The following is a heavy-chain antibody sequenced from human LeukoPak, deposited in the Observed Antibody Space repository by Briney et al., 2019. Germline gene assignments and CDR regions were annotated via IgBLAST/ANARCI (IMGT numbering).Heavy chain of an antibody. CDR2: IDKDGRKT. D-gene: IGHD1-26*01. CDR3: ATWAFYHSLDV. CDR1: GFTLGAFA. V-gene: IGHV3-43*02. J-gene: IGHJ6*02. Sequence: GGSLRLSCAASGFTLGAFAMHWVRHAPGKGLEWVSLIDKDGRKTYYADSVKGRFTISRDNSKNSLYLQVTSLRTEDTALYYCATWAFYHSLDVWGQGATVTVSS.